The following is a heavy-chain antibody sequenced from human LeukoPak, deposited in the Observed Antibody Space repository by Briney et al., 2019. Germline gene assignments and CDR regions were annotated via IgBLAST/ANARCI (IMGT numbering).Heavy chain of an antibody. Sequence: ASVKVSYKASGYTFTSYYMHWVRQAPGQGLEWMGIINPSGGSTSYAQKFQGRVTMTRDTSTSTVYMELSSLRSEDTAVYYCAREGPSGGHVAAAINYWGQGTLVTVSS. D-gene: IGHD6-13*01. CDR1: GYTFTSYY. CDR2: INPSGGST. J-gene: IGHJ4*02. CDR3: AREGPSGGHVAAAINY. V-gene: IGHV1-46*01.